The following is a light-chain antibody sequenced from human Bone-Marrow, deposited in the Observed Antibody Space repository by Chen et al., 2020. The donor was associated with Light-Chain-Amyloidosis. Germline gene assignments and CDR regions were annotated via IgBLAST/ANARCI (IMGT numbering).Light chain of an antibody. Sequence: QSALTQPASVSGSPGQSITLSCTGTSSDVGGYNYVSWYQHHPGEAPKLMIYEVSNRPSGVSNRFSGSKSGNTASLTISGLQAEDEADYYCSSFTSRSTRVFGGGTKLTVL. CDR1: SSDVGGYNY. CDR3: SSFTSRSTRV. CDR2: EVS. J-gene: IGLJ3*02. V-gene: IGLV2-14*01.